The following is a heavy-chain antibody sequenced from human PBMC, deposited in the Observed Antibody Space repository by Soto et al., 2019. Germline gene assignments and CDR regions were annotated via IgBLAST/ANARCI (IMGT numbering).Heavy chain of an antibody. J-gene: IGHJ6*02. Sequence: PCGSLRLSCAASGFTFSSYSMNWVRQAPGKGLEWVSSISSSSSYIYYADSVKGRFTISRDNAKNSLYLQMNSLRAEDTAVYYCARGVSVVPAAHYGMDVWGQGTTVTVSS. CDR2: ISSSSSYI. CDR3: ARGVSVVPAAHYGMDV. D-gene: IGHD2-2*01. V-gene: IGHV3-21*01. CDR1: GFTFSSYS.